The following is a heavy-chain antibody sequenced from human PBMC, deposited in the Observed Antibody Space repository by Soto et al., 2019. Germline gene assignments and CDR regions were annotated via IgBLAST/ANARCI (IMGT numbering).Heavy chain of an antibody. Sequence: SGPTLVNPTQTLTLTCTFSGFSLITSGVVVGWIRQPPGKALEWLALIYWNDDKRYSPSLKSRLTITKDTSKNQVVLTMTNMDPVDTATYYCAHSRRDSSSPNPFDPWGQGTLVTVSS. D-gene: IGHD6-6*01. CDR2: IYWNDDK. CDR3: AHSRRDSSSPNPFDP. V-gene: IGHV2-5*01. CDR1: GFSLITSGVV. J-gene: IGHJ5*02.